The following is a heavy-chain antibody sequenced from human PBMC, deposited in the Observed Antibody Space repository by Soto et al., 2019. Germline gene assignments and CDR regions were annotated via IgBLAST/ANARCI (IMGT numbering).Heavy chain of an antibody. CDR2: IYRGGTT. V-gene: IGHV3-53*01. Sequence: GGSLRLSCAASGFTVNTNYMSWVRQAPGKGLEWISVIYRGGTTYYADSVKGRFTISGDNSKNTLFLQMNSLRADDTAVYYCAREGCDGDCYSDYWGQGTLVTVSS. J-gene: IGHJ4*02. CDR3: AREGCDGDCYSDY. CDR1: GFTVNTNY. D-gene: IGHD2-21*02.